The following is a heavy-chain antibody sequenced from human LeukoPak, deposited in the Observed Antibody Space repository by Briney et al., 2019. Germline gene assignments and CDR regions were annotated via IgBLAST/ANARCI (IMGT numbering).Heavy chain of an antibody. D-gene: IGHD4-11*01. J-gene: IGHJ1*01. V-gene: IGHV3-7*01. CDR1: GFTFSSYW. CDR2: IKQDGSEK. CDR3: ARDFGPYSRAEYFQH. Sequence: GGSLRLSCAASGFTFSSYWMSWVRQAPGKGLEWVANIKQDGSEKYYVDSVKGRFTISRDNAKNSLYLQMNSLRAEDTAVYYSARDFGPYSRAEYFQHWGQGTLVTVSS.